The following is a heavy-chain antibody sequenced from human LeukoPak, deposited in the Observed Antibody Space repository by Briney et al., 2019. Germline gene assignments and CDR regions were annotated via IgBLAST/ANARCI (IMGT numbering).Heavy chain of an antibody. V-gene: IGHV3-21*01. CDR3: ARYEGYQRPYALAYYCYGMDV. CDR1: GFTFSSYS. J-gene: IGHJ6*04. CDR2: ISSSSSYI. Sequence: GGSLRLSCAASGFTFSSYSMNWVRQAPGKGLEWVSSISSSSSYIYYADSVKGRFTISRDNAKNSLYLHMNGLRAEDTAVEYCARYEGYQRPYALAYYCYGMDVWGKGTTVTVSS. D-gene: IGHD2-2*02.